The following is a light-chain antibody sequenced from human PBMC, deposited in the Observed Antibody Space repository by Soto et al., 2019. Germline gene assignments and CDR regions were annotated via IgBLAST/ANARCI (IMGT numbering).Light chain of an antibody. V-gene: IGLV1-51*01. CDR1: NSNIGKNY. CDR3: GTWDTSLSAWV. J-gene: IGLJ3*02. CDR2: DNN. Sequence: QSVLTQPPSVSAAPGQKVTISCSGSNSNIGKNYVSWYQHLPGTAPKLLIYDNNKRPSGIPDRFSGSKSGTSATLGITGLQTGDEADYYCGTWDTSLSAWVFGGGTKLTVL.